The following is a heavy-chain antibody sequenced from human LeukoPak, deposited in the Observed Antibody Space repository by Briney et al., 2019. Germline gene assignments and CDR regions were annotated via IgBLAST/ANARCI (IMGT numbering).Heavy chain of an antibody. D-gene: IGHD6-13*01. J-gene: IGHJ4*02. CDR2: IYSGGST. CDR3: ARVRSAAAGPLDY. V-gene: IGHV3-66*01. Sequence: PGGSLRLSCAASEFSVGSNYMTWVRQAPGKGLEWVSLIYSGGSTYYADSVKGRFTISRDNSKNTLYLQMNSLRAEDTAVYYCARVRSAAAGPLDYWGLGTLVTVSS. CDR1: EFSVGSNY.